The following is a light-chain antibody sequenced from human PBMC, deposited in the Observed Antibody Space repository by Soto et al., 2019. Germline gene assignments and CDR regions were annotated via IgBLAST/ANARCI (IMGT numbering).Light chain of an antibody. J-gene: IGKJ4*01. Sequence: EIVMTQSPGTLSLSPGGRATLSCRASQSISNTYLSWYQQKPGQAPRLLIYGASTRATGIPARFSGSGSGTDFTLSISSLQTEDFAVYYCHQDYDLPLTFGGGTMVEIK. CDR3: HQDYDLPLT. CDR2: GAS. CDR1: QSISNTY. V-gene: IGKV3D-7*01.